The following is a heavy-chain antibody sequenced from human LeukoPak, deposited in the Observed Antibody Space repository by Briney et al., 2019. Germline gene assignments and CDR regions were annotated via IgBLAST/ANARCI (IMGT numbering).Heavy chain of an antibody. V-gene: IGHV4-59*01. CDR1: GGSISSYY. Sequence: SETLSLTCTVSGGSISSYYWSWIRQPPGKGLEWIGYIYYSGSTNYNPSLKSRVTISVDTSKNQFSLKLSSVTAADTAVYYCARDRGGWVGFDYWGQETLVTVSA. D-gene: IGHD6-19*01. J-gene: IGHJ4*02. CDR3: ARDRGGWVGFDY. CDR2: IYYSGST.